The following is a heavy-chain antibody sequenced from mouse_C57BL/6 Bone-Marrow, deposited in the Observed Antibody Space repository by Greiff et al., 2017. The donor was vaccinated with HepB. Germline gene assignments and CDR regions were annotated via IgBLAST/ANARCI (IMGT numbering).Heavy chain of an antibody. CDR1: GYTFTSYG. CDR3: ARLSNYYGSSPFAY. V-gene: IGHV1-58*01. Sequence: EVQLQESGAELVRPGSSVKMSCKTSGYTFTSYGINWVKQRPGQGLEWIGYIYIGNGYTEYNEKFKGKATLTSDTSSSTAYMQLSSRPSEESAIYYCARLSNYYGSSPFAYWGQGTLVTVSA. J-gene: IGHJ3*01. CDR2: IYIGNGYT. D-gene: IGHD1-1*01.